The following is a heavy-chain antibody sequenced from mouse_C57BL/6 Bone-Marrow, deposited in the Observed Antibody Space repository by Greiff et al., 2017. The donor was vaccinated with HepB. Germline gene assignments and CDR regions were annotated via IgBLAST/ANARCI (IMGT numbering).Heavy chain of an antibody. CDR1: GFNFSDYY. Sequence: EVKLVESGGGLVQPGGSLKLSCAASGFNFSDYYMYWVRQTPEKRLEWVAYISNGGGNTYYPDTVQGRFTISRDNAKNTLYLQMSRLKSEDTAMYYCARLYYGSSPFAMDYWGQGTSVTVSS. J-gene: IGHJ4*01. D-gene: IGHD1-1*01. CDR3: ARLYYGSSPFAMDY. CDR2: ISNGGGNT. V-gene: IGHV5-12*01.